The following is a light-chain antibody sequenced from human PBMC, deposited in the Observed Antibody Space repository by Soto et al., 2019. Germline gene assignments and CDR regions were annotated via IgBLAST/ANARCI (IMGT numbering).Light chain of an antibody. V-gene: IGKV3-20*01. CDR1: QSVSSSY. J-gene: IGKJ4*01. CDR2: GAS. CDR3: QQYGSSH. Sequence: EIVLTQSPGTLSLSPGERATLSYRASQSVSSSYLAWYQQKPGQAPRLLIYGASSRATGIPDRFSGSGSGTDFTLTISRLEPEDFAVYYCQQYGSSHFGGGTKVEIK.